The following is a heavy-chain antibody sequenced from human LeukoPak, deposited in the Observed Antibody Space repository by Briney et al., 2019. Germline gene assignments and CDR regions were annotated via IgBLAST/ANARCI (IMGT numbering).Heavy chain of an antibody. CDR2: INHSGST. CDR3: ARDLGSSWMIPPFDY. V-gene: IGHV4-34*01. CDR1: GGSFSGYY. J-gene: IGHJ4*02. Sequence: SETLSLTCAVYGGSFSGYYWSWIRQPPGKGLEWIGEINHSGSTNYNPSLKSRVTISVDTSKNQFSLKLSSVTAADTAVYFCARDLGSSWMIPPFDYWGQGTLVTVSS. D-gene: IGHD6-13*01.